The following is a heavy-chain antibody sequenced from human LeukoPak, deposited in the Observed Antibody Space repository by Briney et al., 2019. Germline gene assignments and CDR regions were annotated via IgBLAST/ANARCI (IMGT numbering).Heavy chain of an antibody. Sequence: SETLSLTCTVSGGSISDYYWNWIRQPPGKGLEWIGYIYYSGSTNYNPSLKSRVTISVDTSKNQFSLKLSSVTAADTAVYYCASYEVGSHWAQSFDIWGQGTMVTVSS. CDR3: ASYEVGSHWAQSFDI. J-gene: IGHJ3*02. V-gene: IGHV4-59*01. D-gene: IGHD3-3*01. CDR2: IYYSGST. CDR1: GGSISDYY.